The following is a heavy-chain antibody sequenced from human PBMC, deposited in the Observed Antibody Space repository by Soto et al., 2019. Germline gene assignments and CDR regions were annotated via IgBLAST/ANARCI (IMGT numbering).Heavy chain of an antibody. CDR3: ARGLNSLFDY. Sequence: QVQLVESGGAGFRPGGPLTFSCARSDSLFTTYGLHGFPRAPGKGLEWGAVLWYDGNNKYYADSVKGRFTISRDNANNALYVQMTSLRAEDTAVYYCARGLNSLFDYWGQGTLVTVSS. D-gene: IGHD2-21*01. CDR2: LWYDGNNK. CDR1: DSLFTTYG. J-gene: IGHJ4*02. V-gene: IGHV3-33*01.